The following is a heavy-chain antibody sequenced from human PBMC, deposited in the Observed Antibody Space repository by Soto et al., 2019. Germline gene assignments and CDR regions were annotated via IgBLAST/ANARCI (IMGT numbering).Heavy chain of an antibody. CDR1: GYTFTSYG. CDR3: ARGASCSSTSCYLYLDY. D-gene: IGHD2-2*01. CDR2: INAYNGST. Sequence: ASVKVSCKASGYTFTSYGISWVRQAPGQGLEWMGIINAYNGSTNYAQKFQGRVTMTRDTSTSTVYMELSSLRSEDTAVYYCARGASCSSTSCYLYLDYWGQGTLVTVSS. V-gene: IGHV1-18*01. J-gene: IGHJ4*02.